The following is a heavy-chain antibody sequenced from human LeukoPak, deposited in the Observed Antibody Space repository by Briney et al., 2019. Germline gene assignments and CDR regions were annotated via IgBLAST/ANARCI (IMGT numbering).Heavy chain of an antibody. CDR1: GFTFSSYG. J-gene: IGHJ6*02. V-gene: IGHV3-33*01. CDR2: IWYDGSNK. D-gene: IGHD2-2*01. CDR3: ARTCSSTSCSYYYYGMDV. Sequence: GRSLRLSCAASGFTFSSYGMHWVRQAPGKGLEWVAVIWYDGSNKYYADSVKGRFTISRDNSKNTLYLQMNSLRAEDTAVYYCARTCSSTSCSYYYYGMDVWGQGTTVTVSS.